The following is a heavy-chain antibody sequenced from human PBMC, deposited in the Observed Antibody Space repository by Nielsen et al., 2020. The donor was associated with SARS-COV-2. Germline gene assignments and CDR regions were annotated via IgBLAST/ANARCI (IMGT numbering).Heavy chain of an antibody. J-gene: IGHJ6*01. CDR1: GYVFTSYW. CDR3: ARAPSDYYGMDV. V-gene: IGHV1-46*04. CDR2: IDPSGGST. Sequence: ASMKVSCKASGYVFTSYWIHWVRQAPGQGLEWMGIIDPSGGSTRYAQRLQGRVAITRDTSTRTVYIDLTSLRSEDMAVYYCARAPSDYYGMDVWGQGTTVTVSS. D-gene: IGHD3-3*01.